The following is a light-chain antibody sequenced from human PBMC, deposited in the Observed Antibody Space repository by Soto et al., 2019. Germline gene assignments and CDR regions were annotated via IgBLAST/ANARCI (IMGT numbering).Light chain of an antibody. Sequence: DIQMTQSPSSLSASVGDRVTITCRASQTINKYLNWYQHKPGKAPALLISGASSLHSGVPTRFSGSGAGTYFTLTISSLQHEDLATYYCQQTYSTPGTFGRGTKVEI. CDR1: QTINKY. CDR2: GAS. V-gene: IGKV1-39*01. CDR3: QQTYSTPGT. J-gene: IGKJ1*01.